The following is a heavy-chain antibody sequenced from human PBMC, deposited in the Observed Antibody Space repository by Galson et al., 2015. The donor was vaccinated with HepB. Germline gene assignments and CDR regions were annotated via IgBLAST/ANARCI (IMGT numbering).Heavy chain of an antibody. V-gene: IGHV1-69*05. J-gene: IGHJ6*03. Sequence: SVKVSCKASGGTFSSYAISWVRQAPGQGLEWMGGIIPIFGTANYAQKFQGRVTMTRDTSTSTVYMELSSLRSEDTAVYYCARGQQSYDYIWGSYRYYYYMDVWGKGTTVTVSS. D-gene: IGHD3-16*02. CDR2: IIPIFGTA. CDR1: GGTFSSYA. CDR3: ARGQQSYDYIWGSYRYYYYMDV.